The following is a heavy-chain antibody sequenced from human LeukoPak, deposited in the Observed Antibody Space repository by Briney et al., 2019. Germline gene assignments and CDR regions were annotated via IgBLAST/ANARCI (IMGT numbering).Heavy chain of an antibody. Sequence: GRSLRLSCAASGFTFSTYVMHRVRQAPGKGLEWVTLISYDGSNKYYGDSVKGRFTISRDNSKNTLYPQMSSLRAEDTAVYYCASIFAAVTAAPHDIWGQGTMVTVSS. CDR2: ISYDGSNK. CDR1: GFTFSTYV. V-gene: IGHV3-30*03. J-gene: IGHJ3*02. D-gene: IGHD2-21*02. CDR3: ASIFAAVTAAPHDI.